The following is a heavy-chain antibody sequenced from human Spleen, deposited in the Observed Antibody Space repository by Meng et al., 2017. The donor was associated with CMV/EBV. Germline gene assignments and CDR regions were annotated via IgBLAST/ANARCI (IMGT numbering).Heavy chain of an antibody. CDR1: GYTFTGLY. CDR2: INPNSGGT. D-gene: IGHD3-10*01. Sequence: ASVKVSCKASGYTFTGLYMQWVRQAPGQGLEWMGWINPNSGGTNYAQKFQGRVTMTRDTSISTAYMELSRLRSDDTAVYYCARGWDYYGSGSYYIPLRFDPWGQGTLVTVSS. V-gene: IGHV1-2*02. J-gene: IGHJ5*02. CDR3: ARGWDYYGSGSYYIPLRFDP.